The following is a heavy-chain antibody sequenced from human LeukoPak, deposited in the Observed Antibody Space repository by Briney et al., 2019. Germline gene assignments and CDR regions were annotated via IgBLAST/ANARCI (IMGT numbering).Heavy chain of an antibody. CDR1: GGSFNSSSYF. V-gene: IGHV4-39*07. J-gene: IGHJ4*02. CDR2: GSSSESS. D-gene: IGHD2-8*01. Sequence: SETLSLTCSVSGGSFNSSSYFWGWIRQPPGKGLEWIGSGSSSESSFYSPSLGSRVTISLDVSKNHFSLKLYSVTAADTAVYYCARGGGVGRLSFHHDYWGQGTLVTVSS. CDR3: ARGGGVGRLSFHHDY.